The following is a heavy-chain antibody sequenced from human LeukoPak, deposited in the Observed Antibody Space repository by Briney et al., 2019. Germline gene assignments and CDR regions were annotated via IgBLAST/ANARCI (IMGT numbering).Heavy chain of an antibody. CDR1: GGTFSSYA. V-gene: IGHV1-2*02. CDR3: ARVLSPGITVAGLGVADY. J-gene: IGHJ4*02. CDR2: INPNSGGT. D-gene: IGHD6-19*01. Sequence: ASVKVSCKASGGTFSSYAISWVRQAPGQGLEWMGWINPNSGGTNYAQKFQGRVTMTRDTSISTAYMELSRLRSDDTAVYYCARVLSPGITVAGLGVADYWGQGTLVTVSS.